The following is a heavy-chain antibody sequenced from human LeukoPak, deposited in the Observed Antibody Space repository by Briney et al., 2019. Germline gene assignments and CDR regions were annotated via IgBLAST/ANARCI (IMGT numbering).Heavy chain of an antibody. D-gene: IGHD5-24*01. Sequence: GGSLRLSCAASGFTFSSYSMSWVRQAPGKGLEWVSAISGSGGSTYYADSVKGRFTISRDNSKNTLYLQMNSLRAEDTAVYYCAKDHGMATIKRFDYWGQGTLVTVSS. J-gene: IGHJ4*02. CDR1: GFTFSSYS. V-gene: IGHV3-23*01. CDR3: AKDHGMATIKRFDY. CDR2: ISGSGGST.